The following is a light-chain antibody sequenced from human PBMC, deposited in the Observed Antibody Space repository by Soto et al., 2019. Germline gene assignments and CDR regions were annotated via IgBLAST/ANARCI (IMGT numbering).Light chain of an antibody. V-gene: IGKV1-5*01. CDR3: QHSDSYSWT. J-gene: IGKJ1*01. CDR2: DVS. Sequence: MILTPSTLSASVGGRAPTTPLASQSVSNWLAWYQQKPGTAPNLLIYDVSSLESGVSSRFSGSGSGTEFNLTISSLQRNDFATYYCQHSDSYSWTFGQGTKV. CDR1: QSVSNW.